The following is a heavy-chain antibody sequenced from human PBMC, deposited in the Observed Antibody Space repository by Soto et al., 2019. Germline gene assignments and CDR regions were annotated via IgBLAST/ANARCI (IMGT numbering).Heavy chain of an antibody. CDR3: ARSSIAVGGFDP. D-gene: IGHD6-19*01. J-gene: IGHJ5*02. V-gene: IGHV2-70*04. CDR2: IDWDDEK. Sequence: SGPTLVNPTQTVTLTCTFSGFSLSTSGMRVSWIRQPPGKALEWLARIDWDDEKFYSTSLKTRLTISKDTSKNQVVLTMTNMDPVDTATYYCARSSIAVGGFDPWGQGTLVTVS. CDR1: GFSLSTSGMR.